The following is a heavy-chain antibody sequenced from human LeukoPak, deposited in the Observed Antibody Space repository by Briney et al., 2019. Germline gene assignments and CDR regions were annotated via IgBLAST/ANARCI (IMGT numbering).Heavy chain of an antibody. CDR1: GVTFSSYS. CDR3: ARGRSLADP. V-gene: IGHV3-21*01. CDR2: ISSSSSYI. J-gene: IGHJ5*02. Sequence: GGSLRLSCAASGVTFSSYSTNWVRQAPGKGLEWVSSISSSSSYIYYADSVRGRFTISRDNAKNSLYLQMNSLRAEDTAVYYCARGRSLADPWGQGTLVTVSS.